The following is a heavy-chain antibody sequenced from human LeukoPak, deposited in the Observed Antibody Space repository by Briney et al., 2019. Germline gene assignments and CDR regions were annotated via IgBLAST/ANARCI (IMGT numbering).Heavy chain of an antibody. CDR3: GRVSSSGYYYFDY. D-gene: IGHD3-22*01. J-gene: IGHJ4*02. Sequence: GGSLRLSCAASGFTFNSYWMSWVRQAPGKGLEWVSAISGSGGSTYYAESVKGRFTISRDNAKNSLYLQMNSLRAEDTAVYYCGRVSSSGYYYFDYWGQGTLVTVSS. V-gene: IGHV3-23*01. CDR1: GFTFNSYW. CDR2: ISGSGGST.